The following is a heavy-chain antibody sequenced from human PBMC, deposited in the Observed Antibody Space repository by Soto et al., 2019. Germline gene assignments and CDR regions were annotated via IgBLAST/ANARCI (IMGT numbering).Heavy chain of an antibody. CDR2: IYYSGST. J-gene: IGHJ3*02. Sequence: TSETLSLTCTVSGGSISSGGYYWSWIRQHPGKGLEWIGYIYYSGSTYYNPSLKSRVTISVDTSKNQFSLKLSSVTAADTAVYYCARGELGSDAFDIWGQGTMVTVSS. V-gene: IGHV4-31*03. CDR3: ARGELGSDAFDI. D-gene: IGHD1-7*01. CDR1: GGSISSGGYY.